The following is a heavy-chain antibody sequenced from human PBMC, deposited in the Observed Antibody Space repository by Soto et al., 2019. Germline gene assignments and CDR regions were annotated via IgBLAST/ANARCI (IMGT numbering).Heavy chain of an antibody. J-gene: IGHJ6*02. CDR2: IYYSGST. V-gene: IGHV4-39*02. CDR1: GGSISSSSYY. D-gene: IGHD3-3*01. CDR3: ARDPNYDFWSGYYFSYYGMDV. Sequence: SETLSLTCTVSGGSISSSSYYWGWIRQPPGKGLEWIGSIYYSGSTYYNPSLKSRVTISVDTSKNQFSLKLSSVTAADTAVYYCARDPNYDFWSGYYFSYYGMDVWGPGTPVTVSS.